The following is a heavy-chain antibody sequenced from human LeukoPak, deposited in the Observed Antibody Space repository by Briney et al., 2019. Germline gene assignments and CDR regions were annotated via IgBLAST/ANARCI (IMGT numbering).Heavy chain of an antibody. CDR3: ARTPPKGDIDY. CDR1: GYTFINYD. CDR2: MSANSGNT. V-gene: IGHV1-8*01. D-gene: IGHD2-21*02. Sequence: RASVKVSCKTYGYTFINYDINWVRQATGQGLEWLGWMSANSGNTGYAQKFQGRVSMTRATSINTAYLELSRLTFEDTAVYYCARTPPKGDIDYWGQGTLVTVSS. J-gene: IGHJ4*02.